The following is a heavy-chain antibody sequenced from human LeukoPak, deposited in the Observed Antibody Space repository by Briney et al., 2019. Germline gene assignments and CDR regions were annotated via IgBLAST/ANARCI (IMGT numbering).Heavy chain of an antibody. Sequence: ASVKVSCKASGYTFIAYYMHWVRQAPGQGLEWMGWINPNSGGTNYAQKFQGRVTMTRDTSISTAYMELSRLRSDDTAVYYCARSGTRWLRSSYFDYWGQGTLVTVSS. V-gene: IGHV1-2*02. J-gene: IGHJ4*02. CDR2: INPNSGGT. CDR3: ARSGTRWLRSSYFDY. CDR1: GYTFIAYY. D-gene: IGHD5-12*01.